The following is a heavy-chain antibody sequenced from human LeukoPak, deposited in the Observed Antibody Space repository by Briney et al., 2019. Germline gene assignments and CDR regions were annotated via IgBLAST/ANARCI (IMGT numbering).Heavy chain of an antibody. CDR3: ARAKGYYDRSGYYPLVAFDI. CDR2: IYSGGST. Sequence: GGSLRLSCAASGFTVSSNHMSWVRQAPGKGLEWVSVIYSGGSTYYADSVKGRFTISRDNSKNTLYLQMNSLRAEDTAVYYCARAKGYYDRSGYYPLVAFDIWGQGTMVTVSS. D-gene: IGHD3-22*01. CDR1: GFTVSSNH. V-gene: IGHV3-53*01. J-gene: IGHJ3*02.